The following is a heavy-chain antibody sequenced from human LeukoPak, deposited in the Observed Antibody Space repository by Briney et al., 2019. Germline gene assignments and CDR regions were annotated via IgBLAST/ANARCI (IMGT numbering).Heavy chain of an antibody. V-gene: IGHV3-23*01. J-gene: IGHJ4*02. CDR3: AKEGDRLAVAGTWYFDY. CDR2: ISGSGGST. D-gene: IGHD6-19*01. Sequence: GGSLRLSCAASGFTFSSYAMSWVRQAPGKGLEWVSAISGSGGSTYYADSVKGRFTISRDNSKNTLYLQMNSLRAEDTAVYYCAKEGDRLAVAGTWYFDYWGQGTLVTVSS. CDR1: GFTFSSYA.